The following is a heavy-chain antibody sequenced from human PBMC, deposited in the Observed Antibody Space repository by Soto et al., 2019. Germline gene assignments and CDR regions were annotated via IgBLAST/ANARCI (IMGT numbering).Heavy chain of an antibody. J-gene: IGHJ6*02. CDR1: GYIFSNYY. V-gene: IGHV1-46*01. CDR2: IKPSGGSV. CDR3: AGETVNYYSGMDV. D-gene: IGHD3-10*01. Sequence: QVQLVQSGAEVKKPGASVKISCKAYGYIFSNYYMHWLRQAPGQGREWLGVIKPSGGSVTYAKKFQGRVTMTRDTSTNTVYMELSSLSSEDAAVYYCAGETVNYYSGMDVWGQGTTVTVSS.